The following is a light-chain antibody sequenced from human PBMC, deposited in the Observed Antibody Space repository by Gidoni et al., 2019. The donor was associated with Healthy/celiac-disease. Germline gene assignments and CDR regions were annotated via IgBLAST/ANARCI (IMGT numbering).Light chain of an antibody. V-gene: IGKV3-15*01. J-gene: IGKJ1*01. CDR1: QSVSSN. CDR2: GAS. Sequence: EIVMTQSTATLSVSPGERATLSCRASQSVSSNLAWYQQKPGQAPRLLIYGASTRATGIPARFSGSVSGTEFTLTISSLQSEDFAVYYCQQYNNWPPGETFGQGTKVEIK. CDR3: QQYNNWPPGET.